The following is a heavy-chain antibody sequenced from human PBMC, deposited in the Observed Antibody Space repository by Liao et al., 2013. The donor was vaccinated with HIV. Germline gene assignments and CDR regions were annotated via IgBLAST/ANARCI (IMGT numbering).Heavy chain of an antibody. Sequence: QVQLQESGPGLVKPSQTLSLTCTVSGGSITNGRYYWSWIRQPAGKGLEWIGRISTSGSTNYNYNPSLASRVTMSLDTSKNKVFLNLNSVTAADTAVYFCARGVPPDLWGQGTLVTVSS. V-gene: IGHV4-61*02. D-gene: IGHD5/OR15-5a*01. CDR2: ISTSGST. CDR1: GGSITNGRYY. CDR3: ARGVPPDL. J-gene: IGHJ5*02.